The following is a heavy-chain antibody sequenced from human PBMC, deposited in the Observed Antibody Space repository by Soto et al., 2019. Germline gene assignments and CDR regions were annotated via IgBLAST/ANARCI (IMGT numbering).Heavy chain of an antibody. CDR1: GGTFNNYA. V-gene: IGHV1-69*01. J-gene: IGHJ6*02. CDR3: ARDTREITRVRGVIPYYIYHMDV. CDR2: IIPAFGTP. D-gene: IGHD3-10*01. Sequence: QVQLAQSGAEVKKRGSSGKVSCRVSGGTFNNYAISWVRQAPGEGLEWLGGIIPAFGTPKYAQRFQDRVTISADVYAATAYMELTSLRSDDTAVYYCARDTREITRVRGVIPYYIYHMDVWGPGTTVAVSS.